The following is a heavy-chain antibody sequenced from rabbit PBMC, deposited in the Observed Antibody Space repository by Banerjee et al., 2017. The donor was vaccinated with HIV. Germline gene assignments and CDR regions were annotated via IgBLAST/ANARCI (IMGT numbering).Heavy chain of an antibody. D-gene: IGHD4-1*01. CDR3: ARDLAGVIGWNFGL. CDR1: GIDFSSYA. CDR2: INTSSGNT. J-gene: IGHJ4*01. V-gene: IGHV1S45*01. Sequence: QEQLVESGGGLVTLGGSLKLSCMASGIDFSSYAISWVRQAPGKGLEWIGCINTSSGNTVYASWAKGRFTISKTSSTTVTLQMTSLTAADTATYFCARDLAGVIGWNFGLWGPGTLVTVS.